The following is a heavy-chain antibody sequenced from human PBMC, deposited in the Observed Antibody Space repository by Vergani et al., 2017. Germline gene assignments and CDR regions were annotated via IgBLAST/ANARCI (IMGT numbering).Heavy chain of an antibody. CDR3: ATKSCGTPGCQIGYFRE. D-gene: IGHD1-1*01. J-gene: IGHJ1*01. V-gene: IGHV3-30*03. CDR2: ISYDGTQK. CDR1: GFTFSNFG. Sequence: QVQLVESAGGVVQPGGSLRLSCAASGFTFSNFGMHWVRQAPGKGLELVAVISYDGTQKYYADSVKGRFTISRDNSKSTLYLQMNSLRTEDTAVYYCATKSCGTPGCQIGYFREWGQGTLVTVSS.